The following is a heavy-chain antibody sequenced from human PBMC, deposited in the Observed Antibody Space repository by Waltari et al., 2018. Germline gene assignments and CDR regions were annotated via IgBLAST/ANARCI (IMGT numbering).Heavy chain of an antibody. V-gene: IGHV3-48*03. Sequence: EVQLVESGGGLVQPGGSLRLSCAASGFTFSSYEMNWVRQAPGKGLEWVSYISSSGSTIYYADSVKGRFTISRDNAKNSLYLQMNSLRAEYTAVYYCARDSDQLLHYYGMDVWGQGTTVTVSS. D-gene: IGHD2-15*01. CDR1: GFTFSSYE. CDR3: ARDSDQLLHYYGMDV. CDR2: ISSSGSTI. J-gene: IGHJ6*02.